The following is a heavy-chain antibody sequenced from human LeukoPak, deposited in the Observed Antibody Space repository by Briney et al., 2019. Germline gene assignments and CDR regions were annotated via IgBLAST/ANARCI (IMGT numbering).Heavy chain of an antibody. D-gene: IGHD3-16*01. V-gene: IGHV3-30*02. Sequence: PGGSLRLSCVVSGVTFIESWMSWVRQAPGKGLEWVAFIRDDGSTRYYADSVKGRFTVSRDNSKNMLYLQMDSLRTEDTAVYYCAKVPHSWGLFDSWGQGTLVTVSS. CDR1: GVTFIESW. CDR3: AKVPHSWGLFDS. CDR2: IRDDGSTR. J-gene: IGHJ4*02.